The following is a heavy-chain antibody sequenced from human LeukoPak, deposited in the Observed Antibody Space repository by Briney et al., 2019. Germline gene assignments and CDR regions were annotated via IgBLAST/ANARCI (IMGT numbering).Heavy chain of an antibody. CDR3: AKDGPSGWYRSTDY. D-gene: IGHD6-19*01. V-gene: IGHV3-23*01. CDR1: GFTFSSYA. J-gene: IGHJ4*02. CDR2: ISGSDDST. Sequence: GGSLRLSCAASGFTFSSYAMSWVRQAPGKGLEWVSGISGSDDSTKYAESVKGRFTISRDNSKNTLYLQVNSLRAEDTAVYYCAKDGPSGWYRSTDYWGQGTLVTVSS.